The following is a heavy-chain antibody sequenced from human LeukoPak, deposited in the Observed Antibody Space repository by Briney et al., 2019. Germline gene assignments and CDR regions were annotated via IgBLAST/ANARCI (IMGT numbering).Heavy chain of an antibody. D-gene: IGHD6-19*01. CDR1: GGSISSYY. Sequence: SETLSLTCTVSGGSISSYYWSWIRQPAGKGLEWIGRIYTSGSTNYNPSLKSRVTMSVDTSKNQFSLKLSSVTAADTAVYYCARDNTNLLGYSSGWYQIFDYWGQGTLVTVSS. CDR3: ARDNTNLLGYSSGWYQIFDY. V-gene: IGHV4-4*07. J-gene: IGHJ4*02. CDR2: IYTSGST.